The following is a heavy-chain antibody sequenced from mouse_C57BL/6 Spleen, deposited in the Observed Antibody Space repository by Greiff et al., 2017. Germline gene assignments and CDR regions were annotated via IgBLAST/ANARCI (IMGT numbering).Heavy chain of an antibody. V-gene: IGHV1-53*01. CDR1: GYTFTSYW. Sequence: QVQLQQPGTELVKPGASVKLSCKASGYTFTSYWMHWVKQRPGQGLEWIGNINSSNGGTNYNEKFKSKATLTVDKSSTTAYMQLISLTSEDSAVYYCARFLPGDYFDYWGQGTTLTVSS. J-gene: IGHJ2*01. CDR3: ARFLPGDYFDY. CDR2: INSSNGGT.